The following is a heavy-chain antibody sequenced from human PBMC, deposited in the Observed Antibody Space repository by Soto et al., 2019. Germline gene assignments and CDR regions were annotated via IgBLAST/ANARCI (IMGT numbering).Heavy chain of an antibody. CDR1: GGTFSSYT. Sequence: QVQLVQSGAEVKKPGSSVKVSCKASGGTFSSYTISWVRQAPGQGLEWMGRIIPILGIANYAQKFRGRVTITADKSPSTAYMELSSMRSEDPAVYYCARDIRGSGKGYWGQGTMVTVS. CDR2: IIPILGIA. CDR3: ARDIRGSGKGY. V-gene: IGHV1-69*08. J-gene: IGHJ4*02. D-gene: IGHD3-10*01.